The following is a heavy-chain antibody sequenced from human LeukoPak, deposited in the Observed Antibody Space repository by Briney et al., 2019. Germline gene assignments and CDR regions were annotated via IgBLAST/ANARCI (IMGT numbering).Heavy chain of an antibody. V-gene: IGHV4-4*07. J-gene: IGHJ4*02. Sequence: SETLSLTCTVSGGSISGYCWSWIRQPAGQGLEWIGRIYSNGDTRYNPSLESRVTMSVDTSKNQLSLKLGPVTAADTAVYYCARAAGAAGGQYFDYWGQGTLVTVSS. D-gene: IGHD6-13*01. CDR1: GGSISGYC. CDR3: ARAAGAAGGQYFDY. CDR2: IYSNGDT.